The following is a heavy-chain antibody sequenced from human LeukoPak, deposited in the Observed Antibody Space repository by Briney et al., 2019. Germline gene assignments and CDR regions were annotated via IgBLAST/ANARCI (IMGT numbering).Heavy chain of an antibody. CDR1: GFTFSSYA. V-gene: IGHV3-23*01. D-gene: IGHD2-2*01. CDR2: ISGSGGST. J-gene: IGHJ3*02. Sequence: QSGGSLRLSCAASGFTFSSYAMSWVRQAPGKGLEWVSAISGSGGSTYYADSVKGRFTISRDNSKNTLYLQMNSLRAEDTAVYYCAKVMLVVVPDAMSDAFDIWGQGTMVTVSS. CDR3: AKVMLVVVPDAMSDAFDI.